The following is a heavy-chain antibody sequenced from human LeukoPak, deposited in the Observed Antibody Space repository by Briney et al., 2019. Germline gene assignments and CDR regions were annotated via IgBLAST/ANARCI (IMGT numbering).Heavy chain of an antibody. CDR1: GGSMSDYY. CDR3: ARLTGYSSESWFDP. D-gene: IGHD3-9*01. J-gene: IGHJ5*02. CDR2: FYSSGST. V-gene: IGHV4-4*07. Sequence: PSETLSLTCTVSGGSMSDYYWSWIRQPAGKGLEWIGRFYSSGSTNYNPSLKSRVTLSVDISKNQFSLNLSSVTAADTAVYYCARLTGYSSESWFDPWGREPWSPSPQ.